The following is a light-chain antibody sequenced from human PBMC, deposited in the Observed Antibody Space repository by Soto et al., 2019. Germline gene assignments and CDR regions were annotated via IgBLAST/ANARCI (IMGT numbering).Light chain of an antibody. J-gene: IGLJ2*01. CDR2: LNSDGSH. V-gene: IGLV4-69*01. CDR1: SGHSSYA. CDR3: QTWGTQGV. Sequence: QSVLTQSPSASASLGASVKLTCTLSSGHSSYAIAWHQQQPEKGPRYLMKLNSDGSHSKGDGIPDRFSGSSSGAERYLTISSLQSEDEADYYCQTWGTQGVFGGGTQLTVL.